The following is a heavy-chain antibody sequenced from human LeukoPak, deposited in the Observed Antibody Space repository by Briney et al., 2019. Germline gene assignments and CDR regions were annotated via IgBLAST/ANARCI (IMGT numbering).Heavy chain of an antibody. CDR2: IGGSGGST. Sequence: GGSLRLSCAASGFTFSSYAMSWVRQAPGKGLEWVSAIGGSGGSTYYADSVKGRFTISRDNSKNTLFLQMNSLRAEDTAVYYCAKRTDYSNYGPFDYWGQGTLVTVSS. J-gene: IGHJ4*02. D-gene: IGHD4-11*01. CDR1: GFTFSSYA. CDR3: AKRTDYSNYGPFDY. V-gene: IGHV3-23*01.